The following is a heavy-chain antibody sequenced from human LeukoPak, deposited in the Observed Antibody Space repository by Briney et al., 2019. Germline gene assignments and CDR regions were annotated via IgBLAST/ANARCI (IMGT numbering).Heavy chain of an antibody. CDR3: AGQWLVHAFDI. D-gene: IGHD6-19*01. CDR1: GGSFSGYY. CDR2: INHSGST. J-gene: IGHJ3*02. Sequence: SETLSLTCAVYGGSFSGYYWSCIRQPPRKGLEWIGEINHSGSTNYNPSHKSRVTISVDTSKNQFSLKLSSVTAADTAVYYCAGQWLVHAFDIWGQGTMVTVSS. V-gene: IGHV4-34*01.